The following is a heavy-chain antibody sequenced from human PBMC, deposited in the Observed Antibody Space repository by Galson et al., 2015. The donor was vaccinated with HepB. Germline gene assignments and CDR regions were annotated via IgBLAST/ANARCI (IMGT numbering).Heavy chain of an antibody. V-gene: IGHV3-73*01. CDR1: GFIFTDSP. CDR3: TRLPNWGSKAFDV. J-gene: IGHJ3*01. Sequence: SLRLSCAASGFIFTDSPMHWVRQAPGQGLEWVARVASNPQNYAPVYAAPVTGRFTVSRDDSKNTAYLIMTSLQSEDTAVYYCTRLPNWGSKAFDVWGQGTLVSVSS. D-gene: IGHD7-27*01. CDR2: VASNPQNYAP.